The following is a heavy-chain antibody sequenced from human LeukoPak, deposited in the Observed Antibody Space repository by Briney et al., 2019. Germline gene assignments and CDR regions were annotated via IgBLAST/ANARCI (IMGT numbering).Heavy chain of an antibody. V-gene: IGHV1-18*01. CDR3: STIYCSSTSCSTNYFDY. CDR1: GYTFTNYG. Sequence: ASVKVSCKASGYTFTNYGISWVRQAPGQGLEWMGWISAYNGNTKYAQKLQGRVTMTTDTSTNTAYVELTGLRSDDTAVYYCSTIYCSSTSCSTNYFDYWGQGTLVTVSS. J-gene: IGHJ4*02. D-gene: IGHD2-2*01. CDR2: ISAYNGNT.